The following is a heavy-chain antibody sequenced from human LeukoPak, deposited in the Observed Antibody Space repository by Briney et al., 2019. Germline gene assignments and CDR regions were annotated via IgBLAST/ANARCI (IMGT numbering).Heavy chain of an antibody. CDR3: ATNSASDAFDI. CDR1: GYTFTGYY. CDR2: INPNSGGT. J-gene: IGHJ3*02. D-gene: IGHD2-21*01. Sequence: ASVKVSCKASGYTFTGYYMHWVRQAPGQGLECMGWINPNSGGTNYAQKFQGRVTMTRDTSINTAYMELSRLRSDDTAVYYCATNSASDAFDIWGQGTMVTVSS. V-gene: IGHV1-2*02.